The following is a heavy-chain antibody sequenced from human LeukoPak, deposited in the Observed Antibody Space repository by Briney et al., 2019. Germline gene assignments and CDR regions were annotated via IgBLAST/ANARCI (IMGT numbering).Heavy chain of an antibody. Sequence: GGSLRLSCAASGFTFSSYAMHWVRQAPGKGLEWVAVISHDGSNKYYADSVKGRFTISRDNSKNTLYLQMNSLRAEDTAVYYCARSIAVAGKLPYYFDYWGQGTLVTVSS. V-gene: IGHV3-30-3*01. CDR1: GFTFSSYA. CDR2: ISHDGSNK. J-gene: IGHJ4*02. D-gene: IGHD6-19*01. CDR3: ARSIAVAGKLPYYFDY.